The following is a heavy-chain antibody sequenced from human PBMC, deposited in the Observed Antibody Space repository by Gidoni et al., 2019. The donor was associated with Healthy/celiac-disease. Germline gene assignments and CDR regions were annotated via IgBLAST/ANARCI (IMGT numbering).Heavy chain of an antibody. V-gene: IGHV3-23*01. J-gene: IGHJ4*02. CDR2: ISGSGGST. CDR3: AKDRVWFGENYFDY. CDR1: GFTSSSFA. Sequence: EVQRLESGGGLVQPGGSLRLSCAASGFTSSSFAMSWVRQAPGKGLGWVSAISGSGGSTYYADSVKGRFTISRDNSKNTLYLQMNSLRAEDTGVYYCAKDRVWFGENYFDYWGQGTLVTVSS. D-gene: IGHD3-10*01.